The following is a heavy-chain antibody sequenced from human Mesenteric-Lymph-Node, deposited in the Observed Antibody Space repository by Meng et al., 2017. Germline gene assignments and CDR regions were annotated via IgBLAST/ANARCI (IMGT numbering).Heavy chain of an antibody. CDR3: VRGAICLRSYDY. J-gene: IGHJ4*01. V-gene: IGHV3-21*01. CDR2: IDFTSYYI. D-gene: IGHD2-2*02. CDR1: GITFSS. Sequence: GGFLRPSCVAPGITFSSMNWVRQAPGKGLEWVSSIDFTSYYIYYADSVRGRFTISRDNAKNSLYLQKDSLRVEDTAVYYCVRGAICLRSYDYWGQGTLVTVSS.